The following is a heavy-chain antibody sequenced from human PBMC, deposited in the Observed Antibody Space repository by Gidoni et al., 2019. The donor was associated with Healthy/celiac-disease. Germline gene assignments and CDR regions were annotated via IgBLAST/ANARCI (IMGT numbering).Heavy chain of an antibody. CDR1: GYSFTSYW. CDR3: ARLRRHYYDSSGYYYFDY. J-gene: IGHJ4*02. Sequence: EVQLVQSGAEVKKPGESLNISCKGSGYSFTSYWLGWVRQMPGKGLEWMGIIYPGDSDTRYSPSFQGQVTISADKSISTAYLQWSSLKASDTAMYYCARLRRHYYDSSGYYYFDYWGQGTLVTVSS. D-gene: IGHD3-22*01. V-gene: IGHV5-51*01. CDR2: IYPGDSDT.